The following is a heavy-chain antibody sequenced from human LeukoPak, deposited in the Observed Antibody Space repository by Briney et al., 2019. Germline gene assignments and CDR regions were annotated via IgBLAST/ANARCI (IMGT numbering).Heavy chain of an antibody. CDR2: IYTSGST. D-gene: IGHD6-13*01. J-gene: IGHJ4*02. CDR3: ARDEGYSSPRYFDY. CDR1: GGSISTSNYY. Sequence: SETLSLTCTVSGGSISTSNYYWGWIRQPAGTGLEWIGRIYTSGSTNYNPSLKSRVTMSVDTSKNQFSLKLSSVTAADTAVYYCARDEGYSSPRYFDYWGQGTLVTVSS. V-gene: IGHV4-61*02.